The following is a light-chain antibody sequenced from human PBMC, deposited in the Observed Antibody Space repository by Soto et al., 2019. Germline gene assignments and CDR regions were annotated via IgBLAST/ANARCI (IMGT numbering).Light chain of an antibody. CDR3: QQYGSSPPT. CDR1: QSISRY. V-gene: IGKV3-20*01. Sequence: IVFTQSPGTLSLSPGERTTPSCRASQSISRYLAWYQQKPGQGPRLLIYGASSRATGTPDRFSGSGSGTDFTLTINRLEPEDFALYYCQQYGSSPPTFGQGTKVDI. J-gene: IGKJ1*01. CDR2: GAS.